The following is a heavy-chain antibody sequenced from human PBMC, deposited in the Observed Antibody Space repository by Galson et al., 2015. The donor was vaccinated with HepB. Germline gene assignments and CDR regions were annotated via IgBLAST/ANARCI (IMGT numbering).Heavy chain of an antibody. CDR2: IWYDGSNK. V-gene: IGHV3-33*01. J-gene: IGHJ4*02. D-gene: IGHD2-15*01. CDR1: GFTFSSFG. CDR3: ARGLGTPVAAAPDYFDY. Sequence: SLRLSCAASGFTFSSFGMHWVRQAPGKGLEWVAVIWYDGSNKYYADSVKGRFTISRDNSKNTVYLQMNSLRVEDTAVYYCARGLGTPVAAAPDYFDYWGQGTLVTVSP.